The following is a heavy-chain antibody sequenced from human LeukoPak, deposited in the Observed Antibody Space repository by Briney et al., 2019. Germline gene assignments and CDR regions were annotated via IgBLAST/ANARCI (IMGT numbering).Heavy chain of an antibody. J-gene: IGHJ4*02. CDR1: GGSFSGYY. CDR2: INHSGST. D-gene: IGHD2-2*01. Sequence: SETLSLTCAVYGGSFSGYYWSWIRQPPGKGLEWIGEINHSGSTNYNPSLKSRVTISVDTSKNQFSLKLSSVTAADTAVYYCARALTMPTHWGQGTLVTVPS. V-gene: IGHV4-34*01. CDR3: ARALTMPTH.